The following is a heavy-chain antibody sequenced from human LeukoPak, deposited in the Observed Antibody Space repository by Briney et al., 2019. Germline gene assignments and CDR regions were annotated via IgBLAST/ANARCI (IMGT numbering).Heavy chain of an antibody. Sequence: PGGSLRLSCAASGFTFSSYSMNWVRQAPGKGLEWVSYISSSSSTIYYADSVKGRFTISRDNAKNSLYLQMNSLRAEDTAVYYCARDHYCSGGSCWDCWGQGTLVTVSS. D-gene: IGHD2-15*01. CDR2: ISSSSSTI. CDR1: GFTFSSYS. V-gene: IGHV3-48*04. J-gene: IGHJ4*02. CDR3: ARDHYCSGGSCWDC.